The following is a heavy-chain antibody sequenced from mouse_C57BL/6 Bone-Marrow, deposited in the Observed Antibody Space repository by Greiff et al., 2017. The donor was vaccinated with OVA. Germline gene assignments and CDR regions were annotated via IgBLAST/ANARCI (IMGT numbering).Heavy chain of an antibody. D-gene: IGHD2-3*01. CDR3: ARYDGLYAMDY. CDR2: IRNKANGYTT. J-gene: IGHJ4*01. CDR1: GFTFTDYY. V-gene: IGHV7-3*01. Sequence: EVKLVESGGGLVQPGGSLSLSCAASGFTFTDYYMSWVRQPPGKALEWLGFIRNKANGYTTEYSASVKGRFTISRDNSQSILYLQMNALRGENSATDFCARYDGLYAMDYGGQGTSVTVSS.